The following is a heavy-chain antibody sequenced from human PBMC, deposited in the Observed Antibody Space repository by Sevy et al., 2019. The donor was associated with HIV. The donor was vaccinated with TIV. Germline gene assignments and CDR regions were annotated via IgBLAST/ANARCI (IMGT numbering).Heavy chain of an antibody. J-gene: IGHJ4*02. Sequence: GESLKISCTASGFTFSRYEMNWVRQGPGKGLEWVSHISTGGLPGGGPIYYADSVKGRFTISRDNAKNSLYLQMNSPRAEDTAVYYCATSRRDDYNYYFDSWGQGTLVTVSS. CDR1: GFTFSRYE. CDR2: ISTGGLPGGGPI. CDR3: ATSRRDDYNYYFDS. V-gene: IGHV3-48*03. D-gene: IGHD4-4*01.